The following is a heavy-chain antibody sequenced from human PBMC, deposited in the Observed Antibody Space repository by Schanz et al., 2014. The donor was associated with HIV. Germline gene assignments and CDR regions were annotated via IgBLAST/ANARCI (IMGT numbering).Heavy chain of an antibody. CDR1: GFTFSNYG. Sequence: HVRLVASGGGVVQPGRSLRLSCAASGFTFSNYGMHWVRQAPGKGLEWVAVIWYDGTNKYYADSVKGRFTISRDNSKKTLYLQMNSLRAEDTAVYYCASTEFPYSSSSDYYYGMDVWGQGTTVTVSS. D-gene: IGHD6-6*01. CDR3: ASTEFPYSSSSDYYYGMDV. V-gene: IGHV3-33*08. J-gene: IGHJ6*02. CDR2: IWYDGTNK.